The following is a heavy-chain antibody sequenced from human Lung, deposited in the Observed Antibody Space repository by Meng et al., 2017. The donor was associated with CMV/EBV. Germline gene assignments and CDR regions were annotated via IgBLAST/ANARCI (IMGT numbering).Heavy chain of an antibody. Sequence: SVXVSXXASGYTFAGYHLHWVRQAPGQGLEWLGWINPRSGGTNYAPNFRGRVTMTTDTSVNTVYMQLSRLIPDDTATYFCARWGGGDIIVVPAAFDNWGQGTLVXVSS. V-gene: IGHV1-2*02. D-gene: IGHD2-2*01. J-gene: IGHJ4*02. CDR1: GYTFAGYH. CDR2: INPRSGGT. CDR3: ARWGGGDIIVVPAAFDN.